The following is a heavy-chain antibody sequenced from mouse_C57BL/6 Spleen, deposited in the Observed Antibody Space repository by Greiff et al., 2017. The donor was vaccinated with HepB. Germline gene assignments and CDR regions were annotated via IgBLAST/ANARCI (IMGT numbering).Heavy chain of an antibody. J-gene: IGHJ3*01. CDR2: IDPSDSET. CDR3: ARREVTCWLAY. V-gene: IGHV1-52*01. Sequence: VQLQQSGAELVRPGSSVKLSCKASGYTFTSYWMHWVKQRPIQGLEWIGNIDPSDSETHYNQKFKDKATLTVDKSSSTAYMQLSSLTSEDSAGYYCARREVTCWLAYWGQGTLVTVSA. D-gene: IGHD2-2*01. CDR1: GYTFTSYW.